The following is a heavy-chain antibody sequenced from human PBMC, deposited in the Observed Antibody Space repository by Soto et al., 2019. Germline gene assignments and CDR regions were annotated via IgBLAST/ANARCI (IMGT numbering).Heavy chain of an antibody. V-gene: IGHV4-30-4*08. J-gene: IGHJ5*02. D-gene: IGHD6-6*01. CDR3: ARSLSSSSGYFDP. CDR1: GGSISSGGYY. Sequence: PSETLSLTCTVSGGSISSGGYYWSWIRQHPGKGLEWIGYIYYSGSTYYNPSLKSRPFISLDTSKSQFFLRLTSVTAADTAMYYCARSLSSSSGYFDPWGQGTLVTVSS. CDR2: IYYSGST.